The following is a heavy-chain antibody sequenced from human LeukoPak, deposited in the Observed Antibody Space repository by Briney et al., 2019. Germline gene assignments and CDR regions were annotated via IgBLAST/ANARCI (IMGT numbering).Heavy chain of an antibody. V-gene: IGHV4-59*08. CDR2: IYYSGST. CDR1: GGSISSYY. CDR3: ARQGLDFDAFDI. Sequence: SETLSLTCTVSGGSISSYYWSWIRQPPGKGLEWIGYIYYSGSTNYNPSLKSRVTISVDRSKNQFSLKLSSVTAADTAVYYCARQGLDFDAFDIWGQGTMVTVSS. J-gene: IGHJ3*02. D-gene: IGHD3-9*01.